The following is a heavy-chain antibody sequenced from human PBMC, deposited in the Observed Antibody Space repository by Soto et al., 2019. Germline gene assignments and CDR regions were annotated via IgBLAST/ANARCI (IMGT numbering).Heavy chain of an antibody. CDR2: INAGNGNT. J-gene: IGHJ6*02. CDR3: ARLRGVDCSGGRCYSYYYGMDV. CDR1: GYTFTSYA. Sequence: ASVKVSCKASGYTFTSYAMHWVRQAPGQRLEWMGWINAGNGNTKYSQKFQGRVTITRDTSASTAYMELSSLRSEDTAVYYCARLRGVDCSGGRCYSYYYGMDVWGQGTTVTVSS. V-gene: IGHV1-3*01. D-gene: IGHD2-15*01.